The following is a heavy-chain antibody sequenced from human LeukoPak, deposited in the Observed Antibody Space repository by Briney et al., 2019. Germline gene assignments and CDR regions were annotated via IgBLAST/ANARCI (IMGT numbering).Heavy chain of an antibody. CDR1: GFTFSSYW. V-gene: IGHV3-74*01. D-gene: IGHD2-15*01. J-gene: IGHJ4*02. Sequence: PGGSLRLSCAASGFTFSSYWMHWVRQAPGKGLVWVSRINSDGSSRTYADSVKGRFTISRDNAKNTLSLQMNSLRTEDTAVYYCARGVCIGGSCSVFDYWGQGTLVTVSS. CDR3: ARGVCIGGSCSVFDY. CDR2: INSDGSSR.